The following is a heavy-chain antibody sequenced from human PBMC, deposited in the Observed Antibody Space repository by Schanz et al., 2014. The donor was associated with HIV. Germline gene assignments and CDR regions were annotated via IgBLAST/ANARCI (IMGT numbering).Heavy chain of an antibody. J-gene: IGHJ6*02. CDR2: ISYDGTKK. CDR1: GFNFNSYG. V-gene: IGHV3-30-3*02. Sequence: QVHLVESGGGVVQPGRSLRLSCVASGFNFNSYGMHWVRQAPGKGLEWVAVISYDGTKKHYADSVKGRFTISRDNSKNSLSLLIKSLRADDAAVYYCAKDRNHYDSRYLGKGNYYYYYGMDVWGQGTTVTVSS. CDR3: AKDRNHYDSRYLGKGNYYYYYGMDV. D-gene: IGHD3-22*01.